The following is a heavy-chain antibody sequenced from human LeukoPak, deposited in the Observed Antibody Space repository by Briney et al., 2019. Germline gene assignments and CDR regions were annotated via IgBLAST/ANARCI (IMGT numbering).Heavy chain of an antibody. J-gene: IGHJ3*02. D-gene: IGHD3-22*01. CDR1: GGSISSSSYY. Sequence: PSETPSLTCTVSGGSISSSSYYWGWIRQPPGKGLEWIGSIYYSGSTYYNPSLKSRVTISVDTSKNQFSLKLSSVTAADTAVYYCARDTSGYYDSSGYPRLRAFDIWGQGTMVTVSS. CDR3: ARDTSGYYDSSGYPRLRAFDI. CDR2: IYYSGST. V-gene: IGHV4-39*07.